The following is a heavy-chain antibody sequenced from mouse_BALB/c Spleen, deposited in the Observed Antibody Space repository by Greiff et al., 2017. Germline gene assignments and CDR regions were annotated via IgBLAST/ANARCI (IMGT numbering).Heavy chain of an antibody. J-gene: IGHJ1*01. D-gene: IGHD1-1*01. CDR1: GFTFSSYG. CDR2: ISSGGSYT. V-gene: IGHV5-6*01. CDR3: ARPLITTVVGDWYFDV. Sequence: EVKVVESGGDLVKPGGSLKLSCAASGFTFSSYGMSWVRQTPDKRLEWVATISSGGSYTYYPDSVKGRFTISRDNAKNTLYLQMSSLKSEDTAMYYCARPLITTVVGDWYFDVWGAGTTVTVSS.